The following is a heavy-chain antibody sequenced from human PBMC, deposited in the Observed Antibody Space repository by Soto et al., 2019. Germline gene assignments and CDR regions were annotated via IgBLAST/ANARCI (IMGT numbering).Heavy chain of an antibody. D-gene: IGHD4-4*01. CDR2: INWNGGST. CDR1: GFTFDDYG. CDR3: ARESYSPGDDAFDI. J-gene: IGHJ3*02. V-gene: IGHV3-20*01. Sequence: EVQLVESGGGVVRPGGSLRLSRAASGFTFDDYGMSWVRQAPGKGLEWFSGINWNGGSTGYAYSVKGRFTISRDNAKNSLYLQMNSLRAEDTALYHCARESYSPGDDAFDIWGQGTMVTVSS.